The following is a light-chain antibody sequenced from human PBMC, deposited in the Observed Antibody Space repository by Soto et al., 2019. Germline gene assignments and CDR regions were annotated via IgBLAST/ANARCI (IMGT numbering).Light chain of an antibody. Sequence: QSVLTQPPSVSGSPGQRVIICCSRSRFNIGSNFVYWYQQFPGTAPKLLIYRNDQRPSGVPLRFSGSKSGNSASLAISGLRSEDEADYYCATWDDSLSGAVFGGGTQLTVL. CDR1: RFNIGSNF. V-gene: IGLV1-47*01. CDR2: RND. J-gene: IGLJ7*01. CDR3: ATWDDSLSGAV.